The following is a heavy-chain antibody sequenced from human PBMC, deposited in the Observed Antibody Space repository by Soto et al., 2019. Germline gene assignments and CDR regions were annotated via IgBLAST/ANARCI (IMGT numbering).Heavy chain of an antibody. J-gene: IGHJ4*02. CDR2: ISGSGGST. CDR3: AKVRADYYDSSGPIDY. CDR1: GFTFSSYV. D-gene: IGHD3-22*01. Sequence: GGSLRLSCAASGFTFSSYVMSWVRQAPGKGLEWVSAISGSGGSTYYGDSVKGRFTISRDNSKNTLYLQMNSLRAEDTAVFYCAKVRADYYDSSGPIDYWGQGTLVTVSS. V-gene: IGHV3-23*01.